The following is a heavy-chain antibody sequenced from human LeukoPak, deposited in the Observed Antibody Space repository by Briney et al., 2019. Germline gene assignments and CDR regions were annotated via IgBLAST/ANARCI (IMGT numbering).Heavy chain of an antibody. CDR3: ARPGVGSGRYGAFDI. CDR1: GGSLNSYY. V-gene: IGHV4-59*08. D-gene: IGHD5-18*01. J-gene: IGHJ3*02. Sequence: SETLSLTCTVSGGSLNSYYWSWIRQPLGKGLEWIGYIYYSGSTNYNPSLKSRVTISVDTSKNQFSLKLSSVTAADTAVYYCARPGVGSGRYGAFDIWGQGTMVTVSS. CDR2: IYYSGST.